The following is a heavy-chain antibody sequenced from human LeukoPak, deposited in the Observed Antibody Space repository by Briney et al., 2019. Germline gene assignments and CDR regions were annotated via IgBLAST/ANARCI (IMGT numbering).Heavy chain of an antibody. Sequence: PSETLSLTCTVSGGSISSYYWTWIRQPPGKGLGLEWIGYIYYSGGTNYNPSLKSRVTISIDTSKNQVSLKLSSVTAADTAVYYCARLWDSSSCLDYWGQGTLVTVSS. CDR2: IYYSGGT. CDR1: GGSISSYY. CDR3: ARLWDSSSCLDY. V-gene: IGHV4-59*08. J-gene: IGHJ4*02. D-gene: IGHD6-6*01.